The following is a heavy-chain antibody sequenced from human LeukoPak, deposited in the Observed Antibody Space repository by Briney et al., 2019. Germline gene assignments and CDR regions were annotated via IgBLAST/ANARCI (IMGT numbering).Heavy chain of an antibody. Sequence: ASVKVSCKASGGTFSSYAISWVRQAPGQALEWMGGIIPIFGTANYAQKFQGRVTITADESTSTAYMELSSLRSEDTAVYYCARTTPKPAAMGGYYYYYMDVWGKGTTVTVSS. CDR3: ARTTPKPAAMGGYYYYYMDV. V-gene: IGHV1-69*13. CDR1: GGTFSSYA. D-gene: IGHD2-2*01. J-gene: IGHJ6*03. CDR2: IIPIFGTA.